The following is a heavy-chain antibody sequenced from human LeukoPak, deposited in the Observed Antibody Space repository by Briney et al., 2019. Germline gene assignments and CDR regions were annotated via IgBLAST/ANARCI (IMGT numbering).Heavy chain of an antibody. CDR2: ISGSGGGT. CDR3: AKRGVVIRVILVGFHKEAYYFDS. D-gene: IGHD3-22*01. CDR1: GITLSNYG. J-gene: IGHJ4*02. Sequence: GGSLRLSCVVSGITLSNYGMSWVRQAPGKGMEWVAGISGSGGGTQYADSVKGRVTISRDNRMNTLYLQMNSLRAEDTAMYFCAKRGVVIRVILVGFHKEAYYFDSWGQGALVTVSS. V-gene: IGHV3-23*01.